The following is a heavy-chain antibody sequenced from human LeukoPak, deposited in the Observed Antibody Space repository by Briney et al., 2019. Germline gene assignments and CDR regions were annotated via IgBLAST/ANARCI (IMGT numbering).Heavy chain of an antibody. CDR2: ISYDGSNK. D-gene: IGHD6-19*01. Sequence: GGSLRLSCAASGFTFSSYAMHWVRQAPGKGLEWVAVISYDGSNKYYADSVKGRFTISRDNSKNTLYLQMNSLRAEDTAVYYCARASSGWYGDYWGQGTLVTVSS. J-gene: IGHJ4*02. CDR3: ARASSGWYGDY. CDR1: GFTFSSYA. V-gene: IGHV3-30-3*01.